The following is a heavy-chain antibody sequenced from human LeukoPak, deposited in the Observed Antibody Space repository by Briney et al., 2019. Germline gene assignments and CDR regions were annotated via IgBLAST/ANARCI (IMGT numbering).Heavy chain of an antibody. CDR2: ISSDTSYI. D-gene: IGHD1-26*01. J-gene: IGHJ4*02. CDR3: ARERYSGSYLVDH. CDR1: GFTFTTYP. V-gene: IGHV3-21*01. Sequence: PGGSLRLSCAASGFTFTTYPMNWVRQAPGKGLDWVSSISSDTSYIHYADSVKGRFTISRDKGKNSLYVQMNSLRVEDTALYYCARERYSGSYLVDHWGQGTLVTVSS.